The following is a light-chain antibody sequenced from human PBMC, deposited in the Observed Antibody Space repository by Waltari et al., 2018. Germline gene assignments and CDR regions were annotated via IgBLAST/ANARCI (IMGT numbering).Light chain of an antibody. Sequence: DIVMTQSPDSLAVSLGERATINCKSSQSVLYSSNNKNYLAWYQQKAGQPPKRRMYWASTREAGVPDRFSGSGSGTDFTITISSLQAEDVAVYHCQQYYSISPTFGQGTKVEIK. CDR2: WAS. J-gene: IGKJ1*01. CDR3: QQYYSISPT. V-gene: IGKV4-1*01. CDR1: QSVLYSSNNKNY.